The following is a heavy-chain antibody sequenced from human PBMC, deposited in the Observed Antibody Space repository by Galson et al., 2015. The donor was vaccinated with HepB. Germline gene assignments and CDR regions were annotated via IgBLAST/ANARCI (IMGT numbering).Heavy chain of an antibody. CDR1: GYTFTDYY. Sequence: SVKVSCKASGYTFTDYYMHWVRQAPGQGLEWMGWINPNSGGTHYAQNFQGWVTFSSDNSKNTVYLQTNSLTTEDTAIYYCAKDLSGYGGMDYWGQGTLVTVSS. CDR3: AKDLSGYGGMDY. D-gene: IGHD5-12*01. CDR2: INPNSGGT. J-gene: IGHJ4*02. V-gene: IGHV1-2*04.